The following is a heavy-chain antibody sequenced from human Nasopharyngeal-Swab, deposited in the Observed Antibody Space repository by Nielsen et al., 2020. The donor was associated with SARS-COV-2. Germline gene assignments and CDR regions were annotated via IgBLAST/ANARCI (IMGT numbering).Heavy chain of an antibody. Sequence: GGSLSLSCAASGFTFSSYAMHWVRQAPGKGLEWVAVISYDGSNKYYADSVKGRFTISRDNSKNTLYLQMNRLRAEDTAVYYCARDPRKSVVPAAMMCDWGQGTLVTVSS. J-gene: IGHJ4*02. CDR2: ISYDGSNK. D-gene: IGHD2-2*01. CDR3: ARDPRKSVVPAAMMCD. V-gene: IGHV3-30-3*01. CDR1: GFTFSSYA.